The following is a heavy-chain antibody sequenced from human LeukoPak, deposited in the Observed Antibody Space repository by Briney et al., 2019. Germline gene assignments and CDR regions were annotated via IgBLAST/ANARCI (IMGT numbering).Heavy chain of an antibody. CDR3: ARDRRGVDYYYGMDV. V-gene: IGHV4-4*02. CDR2: IYHSGST. J-gene: IGHJ6*04. CDR1: GGSISSSNW. D-gene: IGHD2-21*01. Sequence: SETLSLTCAVSGGSISSSNWWSWVRQPPGKGLEWIGEIYHSGSTNYNPSLKSRVTISVDKSKDQFSLKLSSVIAADTAVYYCARDRRGVDYYYGMDVWGKGTTVTVSS.